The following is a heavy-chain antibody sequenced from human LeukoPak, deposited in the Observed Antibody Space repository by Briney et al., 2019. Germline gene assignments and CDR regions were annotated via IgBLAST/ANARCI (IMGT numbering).Heavy chain of an antibody. CDR3: ARPNGDGIVVVTDAFDI. Sequence: VASVKVSCKASGYTFTGYYMHWVRQAPGQGLEWMGWINPNSGGTNYAQKFQGRVTMTRDTSISTAYMELSRLRSDDTAVYYCARPNGDGIVVVTDAFDIWGQGTMVTVSS. J-gene: IGHJ3*02. D-gene: IGHD3-22*01. V-gene: IGHV1-2*02. CDR1: GYTFTGYY. CDR2: INPNSGGT.